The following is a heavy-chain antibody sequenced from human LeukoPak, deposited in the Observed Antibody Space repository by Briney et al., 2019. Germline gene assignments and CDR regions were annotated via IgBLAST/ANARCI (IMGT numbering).Heavy chain of an antibody. CDR2: IYYSGST. CDR3: ARDRDGYNLDAFDT. J-gene: IGHJ3*02. V-gene: IGHV4-30-4*08. CDR1: GGSISVGTYY. D-gene: IGHD5-24*01. Sequence: PSETLSLTCTVSGGSISVGTYYWSWIRQPPGKGLEWIGYIYYSGSTYYHPSLKSRVSISVDTSKNQFSLKLSSVTAADTAVYYCARDRDGYNLDAFDTWGQGTMVTVSS.